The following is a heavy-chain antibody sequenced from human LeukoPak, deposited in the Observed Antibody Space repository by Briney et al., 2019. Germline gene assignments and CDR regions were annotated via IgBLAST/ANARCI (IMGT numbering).Heavy chain of an antibody. CDR1: GYTFTSYA. D-gene: IGHD6-25*01. Sequence: GASVNVSCKASGYTFTSYAMHWVRQAPGQRLEWMGWINAGNGNATYTQKFQDRVTFTRDTSASTAYMDLSSLRSEDTAVYYCARVSSGWHGYLDYWGQGTPVTVSP. CDR2: INAGNGNA. V-gene: IGHV1-3*01. CDR3: ARVSSGWHGYLDY. J-gene: IGHJ4*02.